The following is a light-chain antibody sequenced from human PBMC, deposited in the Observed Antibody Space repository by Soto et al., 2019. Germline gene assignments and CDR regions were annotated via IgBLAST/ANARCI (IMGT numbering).Light chain of an antibody. V-gene: IGKV3-20*01. Sequence: ETVLTQSPGTLSLSPGERATLSCRASQSISIAYLAWYQQKPGQAPRLLIYGASSRATGIPDRFSGSGSGTDFTLTISRLEPEDCAVYYCQQYGGSPGLTFGGGTKVEIK. CDR1: QSISIAY. CDR2: GAS. J-gene: IGKJ4*01. CDR3: QQYGGSPGLT.